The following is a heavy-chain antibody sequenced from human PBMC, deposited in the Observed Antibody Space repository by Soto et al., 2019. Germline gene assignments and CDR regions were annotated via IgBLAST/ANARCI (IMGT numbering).Heavy chain of an antibody. V-gene: IGHV4-59*08. Sequence: SETLSLTCSVSGGSIGTYYWGWIRQPPGKGLEWIGSIYYNGRINDNPSLKSRVTMSLATSRNFFSLNLTSVTAADTAVYFCARHGDIAAAGFDYWGQGIQVTVSS. CDR1: GGSIGTYY. J-gene: IGHJ4*02. D-gene: IGHD6-13*01. CDR2: IYYNGRI. CDR3: ARHGDIAAAGFDY.